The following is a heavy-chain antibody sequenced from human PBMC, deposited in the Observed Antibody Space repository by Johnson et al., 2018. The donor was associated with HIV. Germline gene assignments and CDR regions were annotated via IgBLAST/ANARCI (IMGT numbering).Heavy chain of an antibody. J-gene: IGHJ3*02. CDR3: ARDQVGILWDAFDI. Sequence: VQLVESGGGLVQPGGSLRLSCAASGFTFDDYGMSWVRQAPGKGLEWVSGINWNGGSTGYADSVKGRFTISIDNAKNSLYLQMNSLRAEDTAFYYCARDQVGILWDAFDIWGQGTMVTVSS. CDR1: GFTFDDYG. CDR2: INWNGGST. V-gene: IGHV3-20*04. D-gene: IGHD3-10*01.